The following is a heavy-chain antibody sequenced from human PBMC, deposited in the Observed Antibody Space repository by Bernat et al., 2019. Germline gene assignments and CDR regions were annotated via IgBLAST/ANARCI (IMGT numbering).Heavy chain of an antibody. CDR3: AGDRLGYCSSTSCYMFGKLGWFDP. V-gene: IGHV4-34*01. D-gene: IGHD2-2*02. J-gene: IGHJ5*02. CDR2: INHSGST. CDR1: GGSFSGYY. Sequence: VQLQQWGAGLLKPSETLSLTCAVYGGSFSGYYWSWIRQPPGKGLEWIGEINHSGSTNYNPSLKSLVPISVDTSKNQFSLKRRSVTAEDTAVYYCAGDRLGYCSSTSCYMFGKLGWFDPWGQGTLVTVSS.